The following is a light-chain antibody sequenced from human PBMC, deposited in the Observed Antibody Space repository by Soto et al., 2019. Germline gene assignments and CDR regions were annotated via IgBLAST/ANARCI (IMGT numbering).Light chain of an antibody. CDR1: QSVSSSH. V-gene: IGKV3-20*01. J-gene: IGKJ1*01. Sequence: EIVMTQSPATLSVSPGERVTLSCRASQSVSSSHLAWYQQKPGLAPRLLIYGASSRATGIPDRSGGSGSGTDFTLTISRLEPDDFAVYYCQQYSSFPRTFGQGTKVDIK. CDR2: GAS. CDR3: QQYSSFPRT.